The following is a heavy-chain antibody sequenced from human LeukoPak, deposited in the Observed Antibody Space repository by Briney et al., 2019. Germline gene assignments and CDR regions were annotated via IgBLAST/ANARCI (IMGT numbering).Heavy chain of an antibody. CDR2: ISSSSSYI. V-gene: IGHV3-21*01. CDR3: ATDTTMGRSFDY. J-gene: IGHJ4*02. Sequence: GGSLRLSCAASGFTFGSYAMNWVRQAPGKGLEWVSSISSSSSYIYYADSVKGRFTISRDNAKNSLYLQMNSLRAEDTAVYYCATDTTMGRSFDYWGQGTLVTVSS. D-gene: IGHD5-18*01. CDR1: GFTFGSYA.